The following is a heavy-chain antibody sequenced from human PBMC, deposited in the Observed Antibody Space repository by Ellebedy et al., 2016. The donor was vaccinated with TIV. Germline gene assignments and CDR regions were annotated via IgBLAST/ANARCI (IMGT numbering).Heavy chain of an antibody. V-gene: IGHV4-34*01. D-gene: IGHD3-22*01. CDR3: ARTYYYDSSGYWGIWYFDL. CDR2: INHSGST. CDR1: GGSFSGCY. J-gene: IGHJ2*01. Sequence: SETLSLXXAVYGGSFSGCYWSWIRKPPGRGLELIGEINHSGSTNYNPSLKSRVTISVDTSKNQFSLKLSSVTAADTAVYYCARTYYYDSSGYWGIWYFDLWGRGTLVTVSS.